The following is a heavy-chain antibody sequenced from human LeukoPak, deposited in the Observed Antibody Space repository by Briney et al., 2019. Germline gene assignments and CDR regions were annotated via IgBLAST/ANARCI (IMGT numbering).Heavy chain of an antibody. J-gene: IGHJ4*02. CDR1: GFTFSSYA. CDR3: ARGPTYYFDY. Sequence: PGGSLRLSSAASGFTFSSYAMHWVRQAPGKGLEWVAVISYDGSDKYYADSVKGRFTISRDNSKNTLYLQMNSLRAEDTAVYYCARGPTYYFDYWGQGTLVTVSS. CDR2: ISYDGSDK. V-gene: IGHV3-30-3*01.